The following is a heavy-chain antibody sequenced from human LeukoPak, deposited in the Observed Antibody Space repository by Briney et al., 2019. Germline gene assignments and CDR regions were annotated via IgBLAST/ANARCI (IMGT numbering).Heavy chain of an antibody. Sequence: PGGSLRLSCAASGFPFSSYWMHWVRQVAGKGLVWVSRIDEEGRTINYADSVKGRFTISRDNAKNTVYLQMSSLRAEDTAVYYCARNIVGGLGVYFDSWGHGALVTVSS. CDR3: ARNIVGGLGVYFDS. CDR1: GFPFSSYW. J-gene: IGHJ4*01. V-gene: IGHV3-74*01. CDR2: IDEEGRTI. D-gene: IGHD3-16*01.